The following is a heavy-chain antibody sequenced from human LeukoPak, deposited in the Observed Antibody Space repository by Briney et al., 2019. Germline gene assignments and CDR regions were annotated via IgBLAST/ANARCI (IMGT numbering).Heavy chain of an antibody. CDR3: SREIVDSNLFDP. CDR2: IYYSGST. D-gene: IGHD2-15*01. Sequence: PSETLSLTCTVSGDSIRSYYWSWVWHPPRRGLGWNGYIYYSGSTNYNPSLKSRVPISIDASKNQFSLKLSSVTAAATAVYYCSREIVDSNLFDPWGQGTLVTVSS. J-gene: IGHJ5*02. CDR1: GDSIRSYY. V-gene: IGHV4-59*01.